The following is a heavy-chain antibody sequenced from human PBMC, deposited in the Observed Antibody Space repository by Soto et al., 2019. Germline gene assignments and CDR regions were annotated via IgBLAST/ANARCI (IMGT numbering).Heavy chain of an antibody. CDR2: IGDDGTTT. Sequence: CIRQAPGKGPVWVARIGDDGTTTNYADSVKGRFTISRDNAMNTLYLQMTSLRADDSAVYYCERRLGWILGNWGQGTMVTVSS. J-gene: IGHJ4*02. V-gene: IGHV3-74*01. D-gene: IGHD5-18*01. CDR3: ERRLGWILGN.